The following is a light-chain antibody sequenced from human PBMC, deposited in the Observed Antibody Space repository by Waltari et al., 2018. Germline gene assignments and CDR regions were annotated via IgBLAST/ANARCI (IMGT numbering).Light chain of an antibody. Sequence: QLLVTQSPSASASLGTSVKLTCTLSSGHSDYTIAWHQQQPGRGPRFLMIVTSAGTYMKGDDISERFSGSSSGAERYLSISSLQSDDEADYHCQTWGSGIRVFGGGTKLTVL. CDR2: VTSAGTY. CDR1: SGHSDYT. V-gene: IGLV4-69*01. CDR3: QTWGSGIRV. J-gene: IGLJ3*02.